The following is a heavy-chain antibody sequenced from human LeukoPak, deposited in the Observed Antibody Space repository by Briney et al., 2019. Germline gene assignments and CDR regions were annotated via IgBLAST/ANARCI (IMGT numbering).Heavy chain of an antibody. Sequence: GSLRLSCAASGFTVSSNYMSWVRQAPGKGLEWVSVIYSGGSTYYADSVKGRFTISRDNSKNTLYLQMNSLRAEDTAVYYCARSENELAYCGGDCYSGFDYWGQGTLVTVSS. D-gene: IGHD2-21*02. V-gene: IGHV3-53*01. CDR3: ARSENELAYCGGDCYSGFDY. CDR2: IYSGGST. J-gene: IGHJ4*02. CDR1: GFTVSSNY.